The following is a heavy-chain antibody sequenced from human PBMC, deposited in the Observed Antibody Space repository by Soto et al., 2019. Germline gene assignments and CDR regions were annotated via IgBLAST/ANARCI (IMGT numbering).Heavy chain of an antibody. J-gene: IGHJ4*02. CDR1: GYTFTGYA. Sequence: QVQLVQSGAEEKKPGASVKVSCKASGYTFTGYAMYWVRQAPGQSLEWMGWINAGNGNTKYSQRFQGRVTITRDTSASTAYMELSSLRSEDTAVYYCARAVAVPADFDYWGQGTLVTVSS. D-gene: IGHD5-12*01. CDR3: ARAVAVPADFDY. CDR2: INAGNGNT. V-gene: IGHV1-3*05.